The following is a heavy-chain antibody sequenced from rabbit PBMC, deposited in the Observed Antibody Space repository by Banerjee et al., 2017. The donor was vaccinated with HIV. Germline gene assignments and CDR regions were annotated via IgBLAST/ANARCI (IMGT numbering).Heavy chain of an antibody. J-gene: IGHJ3*01. Sequence: QEQLEESGGGLVKPEGSLTLTCKASGFSFSSGYYMCWVRQAPGKGLEWIACIYPPSGSTYYASWAKGRFTISKTSSTTVTLQMTSLTAADTATYFCARSRGFAGYAYALDLWGQGTLVTVS. V-gene: IGHV1S45*01. CDR1: GFSFSSGYY. CDR3: ARSRGFAGYAYALDL. CDR2: IYPPSGST. D-gene: IGHD6-1*01.